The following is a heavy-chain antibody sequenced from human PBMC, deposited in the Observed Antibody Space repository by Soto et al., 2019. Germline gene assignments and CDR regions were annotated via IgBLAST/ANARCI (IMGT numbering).Heavy chain of an antibody. Sequence: PGESLKISCKGSGYNFNSYWIAWVRQMPGKGLEWMGVIHPGGSETRYSPPFQGQVTISADKSVGTAYLHWSSLKASDTAMYYCARRGGYSSYYGLDIWGQGTLVTVPQ. V-gene: IGHV5-51*01. CDR1: GYNFNSYW. CDR3: ARRGGYSSYYGLDI. J-gene: IGHJ4*02. CDR2: IHPGGSET. D-gene: IGHD3-3*01.